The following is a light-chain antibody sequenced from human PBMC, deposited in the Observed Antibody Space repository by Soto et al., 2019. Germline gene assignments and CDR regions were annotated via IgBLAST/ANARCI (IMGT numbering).Light chain of an antibody. CDR3: QQYGSSQYT. V-gene: IGKV3-20*01. CDR1: QSGNNNY. Sequence: EIVLTQSPGTLSLSPGERATLSCRASQSGNNNYLAWYQQKPGQAPRLLIYGASRRATGIPDRFSGSGSGTDFTLTISRLEPEYFAVYYCQQYGSSQYTFGQGTKLEIK. J-gene: IGKJ2*01. CDR2: GAS.